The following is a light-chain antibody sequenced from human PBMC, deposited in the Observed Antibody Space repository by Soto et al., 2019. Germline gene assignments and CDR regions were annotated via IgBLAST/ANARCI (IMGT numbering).Light chain of an antibody. CDR1: SSNIGSNT. V-gene: IGLV1-44*01. CDR2: NNN. J-gene: IGLJ2*01. CDR3: AAWDDSLNGVV. Sequence: QSVLTQPPSASGTPGQRVTISCSGSSSNIGSNTVNWYQHLPGTAPRLLIYNNNQRPSGVSDRFSGSKSGTSASLAISGLQSEDEADYYCAAWDDSLNGVVFGGGSKVTVL.